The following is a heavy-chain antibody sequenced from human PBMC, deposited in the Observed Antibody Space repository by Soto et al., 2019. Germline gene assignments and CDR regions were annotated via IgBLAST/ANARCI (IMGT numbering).Heavy chain of an antibody. V-gene: IGHV1-18*01. CDR2: INAFNGNT. CDR1: GYTFTSYS. Sequence: QVQLVQSGAEVKTPGASVKVSCKASGYTFTSYSISWMRQAPGQGLEWMGWINAFNGNTNYAPKFQGRVTMTTDTSTSIVYMALRSLRSDDPAEYYCARDWDNSGWGGGRGMDVWGQGTTVIVSS. CDR3: ARDWDNSGWGGGRGMDV. D-gene: IGHD6-19*01. J-gene: IGHJ6*02.